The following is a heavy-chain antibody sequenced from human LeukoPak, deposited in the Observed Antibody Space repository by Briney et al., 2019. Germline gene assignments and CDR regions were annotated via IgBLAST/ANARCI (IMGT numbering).Heavy chain of an antibody. D-gene: IGHD6-13*01. CDR3: VRGAYSSSWLNFDY. V-gene: IGHV3-30*04. J-gene: IGHJ4*02. Sequence: GGSLRLSCAASGFTFSSYAMHWVRQAPGKGLEWVAVISYDGSNKYYADSVKGRFTISRDNSKNTLYLQMNSLRAEDTAVYYCVRGAYSSSWLNFDYWGQGTLVTVSS. CDR2: ISYDGSNK. CDR1: GFTFSSYA.